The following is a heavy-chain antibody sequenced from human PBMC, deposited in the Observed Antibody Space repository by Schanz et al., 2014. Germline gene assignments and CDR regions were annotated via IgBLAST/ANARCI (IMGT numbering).Heavy chain of an antibody. V-gene: IGHV3-48*01. CDR3: ARGGSGSHYRLDY. Sequence: VQLVESGGGVVQPGRSLRLSCAASGFTFSSYGMNWVRQAPGKGLEWFSYISGSSRTIYYADSMKGRFTVSRDNAENALYLQMNSLRAEDTGLYFCARGGSGSHYRLDYWGQGTLVAVSS. D-gene: IGHD1-26*01. J-gene: IGHJ4*02. CDR1: GFTFSSYG. CDR2: ISGSSRTI.